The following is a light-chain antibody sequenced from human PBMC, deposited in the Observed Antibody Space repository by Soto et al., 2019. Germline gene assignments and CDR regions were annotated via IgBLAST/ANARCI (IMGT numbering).Light chain of an antibody. CDR2: KAS. Sequence: DIQMTQSPSTLSASVGDRDTITCRASQSISSWLAWYQQKPGKAPKLLIYKASSLESGVPSRFSGSGSGTVFPLTISSLQPEDFAFYYCQHYNLYPAFGQGTKVEIK. CDR3: QHYNLYPA. CDR1: QSISSW. J-gene: IGKJ1*01. V-gene: IGKV1-5*03.